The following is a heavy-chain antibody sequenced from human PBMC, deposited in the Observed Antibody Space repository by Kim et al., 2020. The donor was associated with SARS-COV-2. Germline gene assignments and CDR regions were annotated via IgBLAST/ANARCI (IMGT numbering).Heavy chain of an antibody. D-gene: IGHD2-2*02. CDR1: GGSISSYY. Sequence: SETLSLTCTVSGGSISSYYWSWIRQPPGKGLEWIGYIYYSGSTNYNPSLKSRVTISVDTSKNQFSLKLSSVTAADTAVYYCARDWGGYCSSTSCYKGGFDYWGQGTLVTVSS. J-gene: IGHJ4*02. CDR3: ARDWGGYCSSTSCYKGGFDY. CDR2: IYYSGST. V-gene: IGHV4-59*13.